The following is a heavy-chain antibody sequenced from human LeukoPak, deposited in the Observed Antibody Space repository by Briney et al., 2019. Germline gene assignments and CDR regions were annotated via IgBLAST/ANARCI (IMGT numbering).Heavy chain of an antibody. J-gene: IGHJ6*02. V-gene: IGHV3-11*06. Sequence: GGSLRLSCVASGLTFNDYYMSWIRQAPGKGLEWVSYISSSSSYTKYADSVKGRFTISRDNAKNSLYLQMNSLRAEDTAVYYCARVRGSSSWPNYYGMDVWGQGTTVTVSS. D-gene: IGHD6-13*01. CDR2: ISSSSSYT. CDR1: GLTFNDYY. CDR3: ARVRGSSSWPNYYGMDV.